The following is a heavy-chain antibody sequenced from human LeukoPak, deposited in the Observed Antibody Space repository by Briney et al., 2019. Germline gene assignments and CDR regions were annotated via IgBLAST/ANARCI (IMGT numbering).Heavy chain of an antibody. J-gene: IGHJ4*02. CDR2: IIPIFGTA. D-gene: IGHD5-24*01. CDR1: GGTFSSYA. Sequence: ASVKVSCKASGGTFSSYAISWVRQAPGQGLEWMGGIIPIFGTANYAQKFQGRVTIATDESTSTAYMELSSLRSEDTAVYYCARDLGYWDRDGYNYGWGQGTLVTVSS. V-gene: IGHV1-69*05. CDR3: ARDLGYWDRDGYNYG.